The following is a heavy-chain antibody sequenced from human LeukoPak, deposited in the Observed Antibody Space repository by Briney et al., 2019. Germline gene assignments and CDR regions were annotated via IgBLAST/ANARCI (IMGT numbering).Heavy chain of an antibody. Sequence: GESLKISCKGSGYSFTSYWIGWVRQMPGKGLEWMGIIYPGDSDTRYSPSFQGQVTISADKSISTAYLQWSSLKASDTAMYYCASLYYYDSSGCYGDYFDYWGQGTLVTVSS. V-gene: IGHV5-51*01. CDR1: GYSFTSYW. CDR3: ASLYYYDSSGCYGDYFDY. D-gene: IGHD3-22*01. CDR2: IYPGDSDT. J-gene: IGHJ4*02.